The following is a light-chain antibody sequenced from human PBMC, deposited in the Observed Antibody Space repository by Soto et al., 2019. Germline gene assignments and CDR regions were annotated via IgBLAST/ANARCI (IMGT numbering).Light chain of an antibody. CDR2: GAS. Sequence: EIVMTQSPATLSVSPGERATLSCRASQSVSSNLAWYQQKPGQAPRLLIYGASTRATGIPARLSVSGSVTEFTLTISSLQSEDFAVYYCQQDNNWPWTFGQGTNVEIQ. J-gene: IGKJ1*01. V-gene: IGKV3-15*01. CDR1: QSVSSN. CDR3: QQDNNWPWT.